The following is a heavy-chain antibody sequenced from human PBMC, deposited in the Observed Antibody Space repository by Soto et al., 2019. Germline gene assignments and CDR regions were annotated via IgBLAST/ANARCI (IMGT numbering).Heavy chain of an antibody. CDR1: GGSVSRGDYY. V-gene: IGHV4-31*03. CDR2: ISSTGST. CDR3: ATTGGYGTPGDY. D-gene: IGHD5-12*01. J-gene: IGHJ4*02. Sequence: QVHLQESGPGLVKPSQTLSLTCTVSGGSVSRGDYYWTWIRQHPGKGLEWIGYISSTGSTYYNPSLESRVSISVDTSSTHFSLRLNSVTAADTAVYDCATTGGYGTPGDYWGQGTLVTVSS.